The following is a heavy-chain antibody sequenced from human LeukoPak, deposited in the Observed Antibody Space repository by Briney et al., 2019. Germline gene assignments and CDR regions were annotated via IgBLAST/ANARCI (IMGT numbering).Heavy chain of an antibody. CDR1: GGSTSSGSYY. CDR2: IYYSGST. V-gene: IGHV4-61*01. D-gene: IGHD5-12*01. Sequence: SGTLSLTCTVSGGSTSSGSYYWSWIRQPPGKGLEWIGYIYYSGSTNYNPSLKSRVTISVDTSKNQFSLKLNSVTAADTAVYYCARVSGYDWESFYDYWGQGTLVTVSS. CDR3: ARVSGYDWESFYDY. J-gene: IGHJ4*02.